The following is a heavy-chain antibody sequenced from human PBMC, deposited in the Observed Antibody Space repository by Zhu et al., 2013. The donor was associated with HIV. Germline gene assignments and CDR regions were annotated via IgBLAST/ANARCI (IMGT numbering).Heavy chain of an antibody. Sequence: QVQLVQSGAEVKKPGSSVKVSCKASGGTFSSYAISWVRQAPGQGLEWMGGIIPIFGTANYAQKFQGRVTITADESTSTAYMELSSLRSEDTAVYYCARRGLDYGDGDYYFDYWGQGTLVTVSS. CDR1: GGTFSSYA. V-gene: IGHV1-69*01. J-gene: IGHJ4*02. CDR3: ARRGLDYGDGDYYFDY. D-gene: IGHD4-17*01. CDR2: IIPIFGTA.